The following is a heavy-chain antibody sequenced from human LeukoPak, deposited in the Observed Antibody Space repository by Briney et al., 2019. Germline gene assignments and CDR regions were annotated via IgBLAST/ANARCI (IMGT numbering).Heavy chain of an antibody. V-gene: IGHV4-34*01. Sequence: SETLSLTCAVYGGSFSGYYWSWIRQPPGKGLEWIGEINHSGSTNYNPSLKSRVTISVDTSKSQFSLKLSSVTAADTAVYYCARGNGYYARYFDYWGQGTLVTVSS. CDR3: ARGNGYYARYFDY. CDR2: INHSGST. D-gene: IGHD3-3*01. J-gene: IGHJ4*02. CDR1: GGSFSGYY.